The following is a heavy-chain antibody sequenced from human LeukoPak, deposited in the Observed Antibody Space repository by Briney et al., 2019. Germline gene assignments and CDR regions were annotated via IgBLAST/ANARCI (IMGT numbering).Heavy chain of an antibody. CDR1: GFTFSRYA. CDR3: VKDSSSGSYFDY. D-gene: IGHD3-10*01. CDR2: ISSNGGST. Sequence: HPGGSLRLSCSASGFTFSRYAMHWVRHAPGKGLECVSAISSNGGSTYYADSVKGRFTISRDNSRNTLHLQMSSLRVEDTAVYYCVKDSSSGSYFDYWGQGTLVTVSS. V-gene: IGHV3-64D*06. J-gene: IGHJ4*02.